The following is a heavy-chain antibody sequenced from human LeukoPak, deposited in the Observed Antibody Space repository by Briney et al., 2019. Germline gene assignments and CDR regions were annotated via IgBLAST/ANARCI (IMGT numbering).Heavy chain of an antibody. Sequence: SETLSLTCTVSGASFNSYFWSWIRQPPGKGLEWVGYLHYSGNTNYNPSLNSRVTISVDTSKNQFSLKLTSLTAADTAVYYCARVRYSSAWGWFDPWGQGTLVTVSS. D-gene: IGHD6-19*01. CDR3: ARVRYSSAWGWFDP. J-gene: IGHJ5*02. CDR2: LHYSGNT. V-gene: IGHV4-59*01. CDR1: GASFNSYF.